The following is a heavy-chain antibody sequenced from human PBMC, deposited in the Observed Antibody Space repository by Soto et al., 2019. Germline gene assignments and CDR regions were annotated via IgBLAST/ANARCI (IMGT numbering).Heavy chain of an antibody. CDR3: ARAPETPTIFGVVRPYFFNH. CDR1: GGSFSGYY. D-gene: IGHD3-3*01. CDR2: INHSGST. V-gene: IGHV4-34*10. J-gene: IGHJ4*02. Sequence: SETLSLTCAVYGGSFSGYYWSWIRQPPGKGLEWIGEINHSGSTNYNPSLRGRVMMSADTSKNQFYLRLSSVTAADTAVYYCARAPETPTIFGVVRPYFFNHWGQGTLVTVSS.